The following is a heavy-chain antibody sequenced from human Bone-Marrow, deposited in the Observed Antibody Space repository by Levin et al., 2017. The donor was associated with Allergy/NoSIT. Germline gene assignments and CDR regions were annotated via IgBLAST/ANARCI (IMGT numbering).Heavy chain of an antibody. D-gene: IGHD3-16*02. CDR1: GGSFSGYY. CDR2: VNHSGST. V-gene: IGHV4-34*01. J-gene: IGHJ4*02. Sequence: PSETLSLTCAVYGGSFSGYYWSWIRQPPGKGLEWIGEVNHSGSTNYNPSLKSRVIISVDASKNQFSLKLRSVTAADTAVYYCVRGLTVGVWGTYRYMGDYWGQGTLVTVSS. CDR3: VRGLTVGVWGTYRYMGDY.